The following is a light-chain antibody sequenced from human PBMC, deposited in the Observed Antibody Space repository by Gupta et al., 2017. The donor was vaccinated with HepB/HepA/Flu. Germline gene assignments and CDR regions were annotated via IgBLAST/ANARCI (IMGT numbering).Light chain of an antibody. J-gene: IGKJ1*01. V-gene: IGKV2-28*01. CDR2: LGS. Sequence: DIVMTQSPLSLPVTPGEPASISCMSSQSLLHSNGYNYLDWYLQKPGQSPQLLIYLGSNRASGVPDRFSGSGSGTDFTLKISRVEAEDVGVYYCMQALQSWTFGQGTKVEIK. CDR1: QSLLHSNGYNY. CDR3: MQALQSWT.